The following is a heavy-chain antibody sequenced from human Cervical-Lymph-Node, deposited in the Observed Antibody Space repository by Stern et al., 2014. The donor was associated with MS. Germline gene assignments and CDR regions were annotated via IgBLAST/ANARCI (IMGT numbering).Heavy chain of an antibody. J-gene: IGHJ6*02. Sequence: QVQLQESGPGLVKPSETLSLTCTVSGGSISSYFWSWIRQPPGKGLEWIGYIYYSGSTNYNPSLKSRVTISVDTSKNQFSLKLSSVTAADTAVYYCARGTYTTSSSYYYYYGMDVWGQGTTVTVSS. V-gene: IGHV4-59*01. D-gene: IGHD6-6*01. CDR1: GGSISSYF. CDR2: IYYSGST. CDR3: ARGTYTTSSSYYYYYGMDV.